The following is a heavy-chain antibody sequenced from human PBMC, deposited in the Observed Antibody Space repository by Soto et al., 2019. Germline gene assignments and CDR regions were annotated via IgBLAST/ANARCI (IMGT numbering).Heavy chain of an antibody. Sequence: QVQLQQWGAGLLKPSETLSLTCAVYGGSFSGYYWSWIRQPPGKGLEWIGEINHSGSTNYNPSLKSRVTISVDPSKNQFSLKLSSVTAADTAVYYCARGRGYYGMDVWGQGTTVTVSS. V-gene: IGHV4-34*01. CDR1: GGSFSGYY. CDR3: ARGRGYYGMDV. J-gene: IGHJ6*02. CDR2: INHSGST.